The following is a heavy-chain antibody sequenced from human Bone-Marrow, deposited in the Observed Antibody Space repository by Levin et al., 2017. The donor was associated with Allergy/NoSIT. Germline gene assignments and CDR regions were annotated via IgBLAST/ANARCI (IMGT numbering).Heavy chain of an antibody. D-gene: IGHD2-2*01. CDR3: ASVFPAVEDV. Sequence: SQTLSLTCSVSGGSISSGDYYWSWIRQPPGKGLEWLGYIYDSGSTYYSQSLRTRLTMSVDTSKNQFSLRLTSVTAADTAVYFCASVFPAVEDVWGQGTMVTVSS. V-gene: IGHV4-30-4*01. J-gene: IGHJ3*01. CDR2: IYDSGST. CDR1: GGSISSGDYY.